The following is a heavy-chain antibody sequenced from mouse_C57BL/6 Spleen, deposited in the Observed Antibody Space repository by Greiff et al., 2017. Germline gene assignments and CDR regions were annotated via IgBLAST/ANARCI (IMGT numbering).Heavy chain of an antibody. J-gene: IGHJ3*01. Sequence: VQLQQPGAELVMPGASVKLSCKASGYTFTSYWMHWVKQRPGQGLEWIGEIDPSGSSTNYNHKFKGKSTLPVDKSSSTAYMQLISLTSEDSAVYYCARSRVLSDPSWFAYWGQGTLVTVSA. D-gene: IGHD1-1*02. CDR1: GYTFTSYW. CDR3: ARSRVLSDPSWFAY. CDR2: IDPSGSST. V-gene: IGHV1-69*01.